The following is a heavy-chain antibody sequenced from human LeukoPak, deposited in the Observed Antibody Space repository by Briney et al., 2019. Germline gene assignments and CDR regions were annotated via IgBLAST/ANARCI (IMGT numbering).Heavy chain of an antibody. Sequence: PSETLSLTCTVSGGSISSSSYYWGWIRQPPGNGLEWFGIIYYSWSTYYNPSLKSRVTISVDTSKNQFSLKLSSVTAADTAVYYCARDRFVVVPAARNYYYYYMDVWGKGTTVTVSS. J-gene: IGHJ6*03. D-gene: IGHD2-2*01. V-gene: IGHV4-39*07. CDR2: IYYSWST. CDR1: GGSISSSSYY. CDR3: ARDRFVVVPAARNYYYYYMDV.